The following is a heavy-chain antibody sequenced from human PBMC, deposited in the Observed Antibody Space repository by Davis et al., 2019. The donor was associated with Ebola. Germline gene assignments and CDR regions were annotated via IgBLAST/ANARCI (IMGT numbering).Heavy chain of an antibody. CDR1: GGSFSGYY. V-gene: IGHV4-34*01. CDR3: ARGLGYYDSSGSYYYYGLDV. D-gene: IGHD3-22*01. Sequence: PSETLSLTCAVYGGSFSGYYWSWIRQPPGKGLEWIGEINHSGSTNYNPSLKSRVTISVDTSKNQFSLKLSSVTAADTAVYYCARGLGYYDSSGSYYYYGLDVWGQGTTVTVSS. J-gene: IGHJ6*02. CDR2: INHSGST.